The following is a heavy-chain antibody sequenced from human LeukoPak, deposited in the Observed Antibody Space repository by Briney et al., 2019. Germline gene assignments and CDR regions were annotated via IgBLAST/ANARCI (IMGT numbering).Heavy chain of an antibody. Sequence: PSETLSLTCTVSGASTSSSSYYWGWIRQPPGKGLEWIGSIYYNGGTYYSPSPKSRVTISIDTSKNQFSLRLSSATAADTAVYYCARQDLRRLGIAVAGTSFDPWGQGTLVTVSS. V-gene: IGHV4-39*01. D-gene: IGHD6-13*01. CDR1: GASTSSSSYY. CDR3: ARQDLRRLGIAVAGTSFDP. J-gene: IGHJ5*02. CDR2: IYYNGGT.